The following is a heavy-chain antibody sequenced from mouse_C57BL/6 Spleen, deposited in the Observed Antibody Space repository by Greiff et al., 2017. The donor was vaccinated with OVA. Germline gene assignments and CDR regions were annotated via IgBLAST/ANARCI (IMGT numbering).Heavy chain of an antibody. CDR1: GYAFSSSW. Sequence: QVQLQQSGPELVKPGASVKLSCKASGYAFSSSWMNWVKQRPGKGLEWIGRIYPGDGDTNYNGKFKGKATLTADKSSSTAYMQLSSLTSEDSAVYFCARGGITTGFAYWGQGTLVTVSA. J-gene: IGHJ3*01. CDR2: IYPGDGDT. D-gene: IGHD1-1*01. V-gene: IGHV1-82*01. CDR3: ARGGITTGFAY.